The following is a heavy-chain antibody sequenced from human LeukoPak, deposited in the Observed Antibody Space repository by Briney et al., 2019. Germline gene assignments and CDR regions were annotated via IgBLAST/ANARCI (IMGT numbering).Heavy chain of an antibody. V-gene: IGHV4-34*01. D-gene: IGHD6-19*01. CDR3: ARGGPASGWDPPPQYR. Sequence: SETLSLTCAVYGGSFSGYYWSWIRQPPGKGLEWIGEIKHSGSTNYNPSLKSRVTISVDTSNNQFSLKLSSMTAADTAVYDCARGGPASGWDPPPQYRWGQGTLVTVSS. CDR2: IKHSGST. CDR1: GGSFSGYY. J-gene: IGHJ4*02.